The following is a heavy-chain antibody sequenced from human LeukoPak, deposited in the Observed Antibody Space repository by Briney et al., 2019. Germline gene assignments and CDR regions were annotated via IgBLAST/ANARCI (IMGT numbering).Heavy chain of an antibody. CDR2: IYYSGST. Sequence: SETLSLTCAVSGGSISSSSYYWGWIRQPPGKGLEWLANIYYSGSTYYNPSLKSRVTISVDTSKNQFSLKLSSVTAADTAVYYCARHRYYDTSGSLRYVFGIWGQGTMVTVSS. V-gene: IGHV4-39*01. J-gene: IGHJ3*02. D-gene: IGHD3-22*01. CDR3: ARHRYYDTSGSLRYVFGI. CDR1: GGSISSSSYY.